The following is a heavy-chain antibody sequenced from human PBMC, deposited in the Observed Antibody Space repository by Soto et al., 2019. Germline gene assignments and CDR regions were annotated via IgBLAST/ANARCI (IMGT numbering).Heavy chain of an antibody. CDR2: IIPIFGTA. J-gene: IGHJ6*02. Sequence: QVQLVQSGAEVKKPGSSVKVSCKASGGTFSSYAISWVRQAPGQGLEWMGGIIPIFGTAHYAQKFQGRVTITADKSTSTAYMELGSLRSEDTAVYYCAGFFFLPNHYYYGMDVWGQGTTVTVSS. CDR3: AGFFFLPNHYYYGMDV. CDR1: GGTFSSYA. D-gene: IGHD3-3*01. V-gene: IGHV1-69*06.